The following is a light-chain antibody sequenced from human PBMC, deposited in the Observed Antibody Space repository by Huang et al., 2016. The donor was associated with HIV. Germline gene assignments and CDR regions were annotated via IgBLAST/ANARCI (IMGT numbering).Light chain of an antibody. J-gene: IGKJ4*01. V-gene: IGKV1-39*01. Sequence: DIQMTQSPSSLSASVGDRVTITCRASQSISAYFNWYQQNPGKAPKLLIYGASTLQSGVPSRFSGSGSGTDFTLTINSLQPEDFATYYCQKSYTTPLTFGGGTKVEI. CDR2: GAS. CDR3: QKSYTTPLT. CDR1: QSISAY.